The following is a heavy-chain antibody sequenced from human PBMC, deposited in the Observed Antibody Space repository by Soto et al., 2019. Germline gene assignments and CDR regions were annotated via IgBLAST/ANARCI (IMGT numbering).Heavy chain of an antibody. CDR3: ARDKGDYGVEP. Sequence: SETLSLTCTVSGGSISSGGYYWSWIRQHPGKGLEWIGYIYYSGSTNYNPSLKSRVTISVDTSKNQFSLKLSSVTAADTAVYYCARDKGDYGVEPWGQGTLVTVSS. V-gene: IGHV4-61*08. J-gene: IGHJ5*02. CDR1: GGSISSGGYY. D-gene: IGHD4-17*01. CDR2: IYYSGST.